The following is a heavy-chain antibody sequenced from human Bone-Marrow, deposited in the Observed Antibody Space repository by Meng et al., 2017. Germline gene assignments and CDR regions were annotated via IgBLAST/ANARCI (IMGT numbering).Heavy chain of an antibody. CDR1: GGSISSSNW. J-gene: IGHJ4*02. CDR3: ARARSSSWSFDY. Sequence: QVQLRQWGAGLLKPSETLSLTCAVSGGSISSSNWWSWVRQPPGKGLEWIGEIYHSGNTNYNPSLKSRVAMSVDKSKNQLSLRLSSVTAADTAVYYCARARSSSWSFDYWGQGTLVTVSS. D-gene: IGHD6-13*01. V-gene: IGHV4-4*02. CDR2: IYHSGNT.